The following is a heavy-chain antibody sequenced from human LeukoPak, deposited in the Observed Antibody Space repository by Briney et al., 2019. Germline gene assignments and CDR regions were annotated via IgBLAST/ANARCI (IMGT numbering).Heavy chain of an antibody. J-gene: IGHJ3*02. D-gene: IGHD5-12*01. CDR3: ARDRRATRDDAFDI. CDR2: IIPIFGTA. V-gene: IGHV1-69*13. Sequence: SVKLSCKASGGTFSSYAISWVRQAPGQGLEWMGGIIPIFGTANYAQKFRGRVTITADESTSTAYMELSSLRSEDTAVYYCARDRRATRDDAFDIWGQGTMVTVSS. CDR1: GGTFSSYA.